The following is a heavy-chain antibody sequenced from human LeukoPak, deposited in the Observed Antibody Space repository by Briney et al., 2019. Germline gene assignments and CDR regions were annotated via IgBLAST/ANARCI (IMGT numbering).Heavy chain of an antibody. CDR1: GFTFSSYS. J-gene: IGHJ4*02. CDR2: ISTGSSYI. CDR3: ARIAVAGGDFDY. Sequence: GGSLRLSCAASGFTFSSYSMNWVRQAPGKGLEWVSSISTGSSYIYYADSVKGRFTISRDNAKNSLYLQMNSLRAEDTAVYYCARIAVAGGDFDYWGQGTLVTVSS. V-gene: IGHV3-21*01. D-gene: IGHD6-19*01.